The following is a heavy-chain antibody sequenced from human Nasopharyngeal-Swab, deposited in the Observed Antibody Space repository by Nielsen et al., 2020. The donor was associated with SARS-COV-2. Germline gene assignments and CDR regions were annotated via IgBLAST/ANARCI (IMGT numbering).Heavy chain of an antibody. CDR3: ARDQGGLLDP. CDR2: ISYDGSNK. D-gene: IGHD3-16*01. V-gene: IGHV3-30-3*01. CDR1: GFTFSSYA. J-gene: IGHJ5*02. Sequence: GGSLRLSCAASGFTFSSYAMHWVRQAPGKGLEGVAVISYDGSNKYYADSVKGRFTISRDNSKNTLYLQMNSLRAEDTAVYYYARDQGGLLDPWGQGTLVTVSS.